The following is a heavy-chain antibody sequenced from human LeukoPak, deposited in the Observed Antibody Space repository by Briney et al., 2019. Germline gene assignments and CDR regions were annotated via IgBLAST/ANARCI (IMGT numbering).Heavy chain of an antibody. J-gene: IGHJ1*01. CDR3: ATGPEYSSSRAEYFQH. CDR2: VDPEDGET. CDR1: GYTFTDYY. D-gene: IGHD6-13*01. V-gene: IGHV1-69-2*01. Sequence: GASVKISCKASGYTFTDYYMHWVQQAPGKGLEWMGRVDPEDGETIYAEKFQGRVTITADTSTDTAYMELSSLRSEDTAVYYCATGPEYSSSRAEYFQHWGQGTLVTVSS.